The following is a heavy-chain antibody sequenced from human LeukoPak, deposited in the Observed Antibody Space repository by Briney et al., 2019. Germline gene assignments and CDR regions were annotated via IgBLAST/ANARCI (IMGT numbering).Heavy chain of an antibody. V-gene: IGHV6-1*01. CDR3: TRAGGDSWYFDY. D-gene: IGHD2-21*02. J-gene: IGHJ4*02. CDR2: TYYRSKWYN. Sequence: SQTLSLTCAISGDSVTSSRAGWNWIRQSPSRGLEWLGRTYYRSKWYNDYSVCVKSRVDINADTSKNQFSLQLSSVTPEDTAMYYCTRAGGDSWYFDYWGQGTLVTVSS. CDR1: GDSVTSSRAG.